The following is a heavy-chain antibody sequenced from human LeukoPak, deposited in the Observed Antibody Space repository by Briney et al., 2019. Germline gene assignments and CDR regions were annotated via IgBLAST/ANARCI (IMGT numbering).Heavy chain of an antibody. CDR1: GFTFSSYA. Sequence: PGGSLRLSCVVSGFTFSSYAMSWVRQAPVKGLEWVSAICGSGGRTSHADSVKGRFTIARDNSKNTLYLQMNSLRAEDTAVYDCVKGVGTFDYWGQGTLVTVSS. D-gene: IGHD2-21*02. J-gene: IGHJ4*02. V-gene: IGHV3-23*01. CDR3: VKGVGTFDY. CDR2: ICGSGGRT.